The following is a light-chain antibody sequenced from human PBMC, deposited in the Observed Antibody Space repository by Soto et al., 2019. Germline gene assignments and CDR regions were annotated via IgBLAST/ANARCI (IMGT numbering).Light chain of an antibody. J-gene: IGLJ2*01. CDR3: PANHTCLPKAL. CDR1: SSNIGAGYD. CDR2: GNN. Sequence: QSVLTQPPSVSGAPGQTITISCTGSSSNIGAGYDVHWYQQLPGRAPKLLIYGNNNRPSGVPDRFSGSKSGTSVSLAITGLGGGYESYYHGPANHTCLPKALLGGVTNLTV. V-gene: IGLV1-40*01.